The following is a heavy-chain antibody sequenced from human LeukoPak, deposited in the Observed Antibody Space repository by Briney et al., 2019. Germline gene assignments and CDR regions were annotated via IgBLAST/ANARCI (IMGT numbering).Heavy chain of an antibody. D-gene: IGHD3-3*01. J-gene: IGHJ6*03. CDR3: ARHYDFWSGYGKGYYYYYMDV. Sequence: GESLKISCKGSGYSFTIYCIGWVRQMPGKGLEWMGIIYRVDSDTRYSPSFQGQVTISADKSISTAYLQWSSLKASDTAMYYCARHYDFWSGYGKGYYYYYMDVWGKGTTVTVSS. CDR2: IYRVDSDT. V-gene: IGHV5-51*01. CDR1: GYSFTIYC.